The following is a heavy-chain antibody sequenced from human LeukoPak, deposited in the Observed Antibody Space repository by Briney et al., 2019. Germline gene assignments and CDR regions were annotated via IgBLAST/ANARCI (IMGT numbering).Heavy chain of an antibody. J-gene: IGHJ4*02. Sequence: GGSLRLSCAASGFTFSSYAMSWVRQAPGKGLEWVSAISGSGGSTYYADSVKGRCTISRANSKNTLYLQMNSLRAEDTAVYYCAKAISPYSTYSSSGYLPSADYWGQGTPVTVSS. D-gene: IGHD6-13*01. CDR2: ISGSGGST. V-gene: IGHV3-23*01. CDR1: GFTFSSYA. CDR3: AKAISPYSTYSSSGYLPSADY.